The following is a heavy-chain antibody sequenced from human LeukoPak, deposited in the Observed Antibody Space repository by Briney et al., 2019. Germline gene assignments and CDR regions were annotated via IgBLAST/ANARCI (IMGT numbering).Heavy chain of an antibody. CDR1: GGSISSADYC. D-gene: IGHD3-3*01. J-gene: IGHJ3*02. CDR2: IYYSGST. V-gene: IGHV4-30-4*08. CDR3: ARTGRGYYDFWSGYPRAAFDI. Sequence: SQTLSLTCTVSGGSISSADYCWSWLRQPPGKGLEWLGYIYYSGSTYYNPSLKSRVTISVDTSKNQFPLKLSSVTAADTAVYYCARTGRGYYDFWSGYPRAAFDIWGQGTMVTVPS.